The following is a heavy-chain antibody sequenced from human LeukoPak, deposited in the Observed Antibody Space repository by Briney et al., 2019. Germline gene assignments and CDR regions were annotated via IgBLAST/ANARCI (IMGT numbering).Heavy chain of an antibody. Sequence: SETLSLTCTVSGGSISSYYWSWIRQPPGKGLEWIGYIYYSGSTNYNPSLKSRVTILVDKSKNQFSLKLSSVTAADTAVYYCARAPRRITIFGVVKLSWFDPWGQGTLVTVSS. CDR2: IYYSGST. V-gene: IGHV4-59*01. D-gene: IGHD3-3*01. J-gene: IGHJ5*02. CDR3: ARAPRRITIFGVVKLSWFDP. CDR1: GGSISSYY.